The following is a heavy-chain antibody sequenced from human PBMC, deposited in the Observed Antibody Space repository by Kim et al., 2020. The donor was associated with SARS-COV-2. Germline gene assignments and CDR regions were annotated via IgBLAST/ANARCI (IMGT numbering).Heavy chain of an antibody. Sequence: YYADSVKGRFTISRDNSKNTLYLQVSSLGAEDTAVYYWAKKNPITTTENYWGQGTLVTVSS. J-gene: IGHJ4*02. V-gene: IGHV3-23*01. CDR3: AKKNPITTTENY. D-gene: IGHD1-20*01.